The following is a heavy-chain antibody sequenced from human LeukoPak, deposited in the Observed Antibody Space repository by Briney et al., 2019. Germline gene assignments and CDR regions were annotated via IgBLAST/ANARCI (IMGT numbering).Heavy chain of an antibody. CDR3: AKYTPANYYGSETIFDY. V-gene: IGHV3-23*01. J-gene: IGHJ4*02. CDR2: ISGSGGST. CDR1: GFTFSLYA. D-gene: IGHD3-10*01. Sequence: PGGSLRLSCAASGFTFSLYAMSWVRQAPGKGLEWDSAISGSGGSTFYADSVKGRFTLSRDNSKNTLYLQMNSLRADDTAVYYCAKYTPANYYGSETIFDYWGQGTLVTVSS.